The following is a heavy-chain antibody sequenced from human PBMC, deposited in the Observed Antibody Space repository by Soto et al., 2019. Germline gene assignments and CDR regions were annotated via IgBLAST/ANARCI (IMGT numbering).Heavy chain of an antibody. CDR3: AKDRTIASRTFDS. Sequence: GSLRLSCTASGFTFSDHGIHLVRQAAVKGLEWVASISGSVGSTFYADSVKGRFTISRDNYLNTLDLQMNSLRAEDTAVYYCAKDRTIASRTFDSWGQGALVTV. V-gene: IGHV3-23*01. J-gene: IGHJ4*02. D-gene: IGHD6-6*01. CDR2: ISGSVGST. CDR1: GFTFSDHG.